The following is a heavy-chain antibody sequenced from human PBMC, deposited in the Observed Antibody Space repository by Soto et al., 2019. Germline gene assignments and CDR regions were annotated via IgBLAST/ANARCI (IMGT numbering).Heavy chain of an antibody. J-gene: IGHJ4*02. CDR1: GGSISSSSYY. V-gene: IGHV4-39*01. CDR3: ARHTPAISISDH. CDR2: IYYSGST. D-gene: IGHD2-15*01. Sequence: QLQLQESGPGLVKPSETLSLTCTVSGGSISSSSYYWGWIRQPPGKGLEWIGSIYYSGSTYYNPSVRSRDAISVDTSNNQFSLKLSSVTAADTAVYYCARHTPAISISDHWGQGTLVTVSS.